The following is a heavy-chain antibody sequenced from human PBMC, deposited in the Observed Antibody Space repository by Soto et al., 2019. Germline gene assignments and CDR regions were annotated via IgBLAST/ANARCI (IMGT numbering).Heavy chain of an antibody. V-gene: IGHV4-59*01. CDR2: IYYSGST. Sequence: ASETLSLTCTVSGGSISSYYWSWIRQPPGKGLEWIGYIYYSGSTNYNPSLKSRVTISVDTSKNQFSLKLSSVTAADTAVYYCARDRFLEWPYYYYYYGMDVWGQGTTVTVSS. J-gene: IGHJ6*02. CDR3: ARDRFLEWPYYYYYYGMDV. D-gene: IGHD3-3*01. CDR1: GGSISSYY.